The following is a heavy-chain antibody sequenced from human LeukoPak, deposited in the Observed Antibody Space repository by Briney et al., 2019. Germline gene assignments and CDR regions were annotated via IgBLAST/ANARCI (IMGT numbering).Heavy chain of an antibody. D-gene: IGHD4-17*01. J-gene: IGHJ4*02. CDR3: ASSAVTTEDTVEC. CDR2: ISYDGSNK. CDR1: GFTFSNYA. V-gene: IGHV3-30*04. Sequence: GGSLRLSCAASGFTFSNYAMHWVRQAPGKGLEWVAVISYDGSNKYYADSVQGRFTISRDNSKNTLYLQMNSLSSEDTAVYYCASSAVTTEDTVECWGQGTLVTVSS.